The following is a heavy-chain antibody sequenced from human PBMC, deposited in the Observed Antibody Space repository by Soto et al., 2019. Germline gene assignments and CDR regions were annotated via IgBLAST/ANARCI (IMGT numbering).Heavy chain of an antibody. V-gene: IGHV1-3*04. D-gene: IGHD3-3*01. CDR3: ARLERITIFGVVSPHDY. J-gene: IGHJ4*02. Sequence: ASVKVSCKASGYTFTSYYMHWVRQAPGQRLEWMGWINTDNGNVKTSQKFQGRLTITRDTFATTAYMELRSLRSDDTAVYYCARLERITIFGVVSPHDYWGQGTLVTVSS. CDR1: GYTFTSYY. CDR2: INTDNGNV.